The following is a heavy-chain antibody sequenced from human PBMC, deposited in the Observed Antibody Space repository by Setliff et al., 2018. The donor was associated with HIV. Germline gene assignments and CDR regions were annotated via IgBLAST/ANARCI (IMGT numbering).Heavy chain of an antibody. CDR1: GFTFSSYR. CDR3: TRDLTLWFGELYYYYGMDV. V-gene: IGHV3-49*04. CDR2: IRSKAYGGTT. D-gene: IGHD3-10*01. Sequence: GGSLRLSCAASGFTFSSYRMHWVRQAPGKGLEWVGFIRSKAYGGTTEYAASVKGRFTISRDDSKSIAYLQMNSLKTEDTAVYYCTRDLTLWFGELYYYYGMDVWGQGTTVTVSS. J-gene: IGHJ6*02.